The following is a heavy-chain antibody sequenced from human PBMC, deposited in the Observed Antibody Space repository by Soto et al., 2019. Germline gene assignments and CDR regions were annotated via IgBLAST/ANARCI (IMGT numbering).Heavy chain of an antibody. CDR3: ARSDIYDILPRNWFHP. D-gene: IGHD3-9*01. CDR1: GGTFSSYA. Sequence: QVQLVQSGAEVKKPGSSVKVSCKASGGTFSSYAISWVRQAPGQGLEWMGGIIPIFGTANYAQKFQGRVTITADDSTTTAYLELSSLISEDTPVYYCARSDIYDILPRNWFHPWVQGTLVTVSS. J-gene: IGHJ5*02. CDR2: IIPIFGTA. V-gene: IGHV1-69*12.